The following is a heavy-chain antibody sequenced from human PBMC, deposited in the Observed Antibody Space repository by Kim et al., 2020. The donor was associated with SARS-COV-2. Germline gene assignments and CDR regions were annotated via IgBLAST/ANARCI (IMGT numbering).Heavy chain of an antibody. CDR1: GGSISSSSYY. CDR2: IYYSGST. D-gene: IGHD3-22*01. CDR3: ARTDYYDSSGYYYSDAFDI. V-gene: IGHV4-39*07. Sequence: SETLSLTCTVSGGSISSSSYYWGWIRQPPGKGLEWIGSIYYSGSTYYNPSLKSRVTISVDTSKNQFSLKLSSVTAADTAVYYCARTDYYDSSGYYYSDAFDIWGQGTMVTVSS. J-gene: IGHJ3*02.